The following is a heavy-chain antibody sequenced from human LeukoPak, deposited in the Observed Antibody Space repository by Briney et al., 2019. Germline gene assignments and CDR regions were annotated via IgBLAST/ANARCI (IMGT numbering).Heavy chain of an antibody. D-gene: IGHD3-10*01. CDR2: IYYSGST. Sequence: SETLSLTCTVSGGSISSYYWSWIRQPPGKGLEWIGYIYYSGSTNYNPSLKSRVTISVDTSKNQFSLKLSSVTAADAAVYYCARDLWFGEVPLYGMDVWGQGTTVTVSS. CDR1: GGSISSYY. CDR3: ARDLWFGEVPLYGMDV. J-gene: IGHJ6*02. V-gene: IGHV4-59*12.